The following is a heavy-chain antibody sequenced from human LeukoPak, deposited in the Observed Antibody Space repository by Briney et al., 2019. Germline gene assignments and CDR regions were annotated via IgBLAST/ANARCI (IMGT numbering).Heavy chain of an antibody. D-gene: IGHD3-22*01. CDR3: ARDYDSTGYFIY. Sequence: ASVKVSCKASGYSFPSYGLSWVRQAPGQGLEWMGWVSIDSGNTKFAQKFQGRVTMTTDTSTSTAYMELRSLRSDDTAVYYCARDYDSTGYFIYWGQGTLVTVSS. V-gene: IGHV1-18*01. CDR2: VSIDSGNT. CDR1: GYSFPSYG. J-gene: IGHJ4*02.